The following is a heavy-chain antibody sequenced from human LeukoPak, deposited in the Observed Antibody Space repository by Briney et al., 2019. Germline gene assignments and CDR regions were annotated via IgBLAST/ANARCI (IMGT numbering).Heavy chain of an antibody. V-gene: IGHV1-18*01. CDR2: ISAYNGNT. CDR1: GYTFTSYG. Sequence: ASVKVSCKASGYTFTSYGISWVRQAPGQGLEWMGWISAYNGNTNYAQKLQGRVTMTTDTFTSTAYMELRSLRADDTAVYYCARAGSGSYYLRFDPWGQGTLVTVSS. J-gene: IGHJ5*02. CDR3: ARAGSGSYYLRFDP. D-gene: IGHD1-26*01.